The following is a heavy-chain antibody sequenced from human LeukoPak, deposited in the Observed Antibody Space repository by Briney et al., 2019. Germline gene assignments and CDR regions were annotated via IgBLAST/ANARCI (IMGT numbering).Heavy chain of an antibody. J-gene: IGHJ3*02. D-gene: IGHD3-22*01. Sequence: PGRSLRLSCAASGFTFDDYAMHWVRQAPGKGLEWVSGISWNSGSIGYADSVKGRFTISRDNAKNSLYLQMNSLRAEDTALYYCAKGLDYYDSSGYHDAFDIWGQGTMVTVSS. CDR2: ISWNSGSI. CDR1: GFTFDDYA. V-gene: IGHV3-9*01. CDR3: AKGLDYYDSSGYHDAFDI.